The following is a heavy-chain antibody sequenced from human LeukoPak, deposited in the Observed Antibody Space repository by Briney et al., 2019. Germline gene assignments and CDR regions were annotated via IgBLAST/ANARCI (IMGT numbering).Heavy chain of an antibody. V-gene: IGHV1-18*01. CDR1: GGTFSSYA. Sequence: GASVKVSCKASGGTFSSYAISWVRQAPGQGLEWMGWISAYNGNTNYAQKFQGRVTMTRDTSISTAYMELSRLRSDDTAVYYCARALMVRGVTFLGYWGQGTLVTVSS. J-gene: IGHJ4*02. CDR2: ISAYNGNT. D-gene: IGHD3-10*01. CDR3: ARALMVRGVTFLGY.